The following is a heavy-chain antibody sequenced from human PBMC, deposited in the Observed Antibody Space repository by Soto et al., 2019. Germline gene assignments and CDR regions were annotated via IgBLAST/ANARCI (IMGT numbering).Heavy chain of an antibody. D-gene: IGHD2-2*01. CDR3: AREAGGYCTSTGCYGRFYFDY. CDR1: GGSLTNYY. J-gene: IGHJ4*02. CDR2: IHHSGVT. V-gene: IGHV4-59*01. Sequence: QVQLQESGPRLVNPSETLSLTCTVSGGSLTNYYWSWIRQPPGKGLEWLGYIHHSGVTNYNPSLQSRVTMSVDTSKNQFSLRLNSLTAADTAVYYCAREAGGYCTSTGCYGRFYFDYWGQGTLATVSS.